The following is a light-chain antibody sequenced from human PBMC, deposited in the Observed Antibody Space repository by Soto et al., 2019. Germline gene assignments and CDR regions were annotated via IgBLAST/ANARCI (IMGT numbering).Light chain of an antibody. Sequence: EVTQSPSTLSLSPGDRVTLSCRASQSVSSDLAWYQQRPGQAPRLLIYGASNRATGIPDRFSGSGSGTDFTLTISRLEPEDFAVYYCQQYGSSGTFGQGTKVDIK. V-gene: IGKV3-20*01. CDR1: QSVSSD. J-gene: IGKJ1*01. CDR3: QQYGSSGT. CDR2: GAS.